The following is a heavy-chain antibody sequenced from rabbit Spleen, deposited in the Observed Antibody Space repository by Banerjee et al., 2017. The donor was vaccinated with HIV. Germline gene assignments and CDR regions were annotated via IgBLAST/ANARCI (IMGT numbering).Heavy chain of an antibody. J-gene: IGHJ4*01. V-gene: IGHV1S21*01. CDR2: IATNTGST. D-gene: IGHD8-1*01. CDR1: GFTFSNNW. CDR3: ARDAGTGDYIDVYFNL. Sequence: EQLEESGGGLMQPGGSLKLSCKASGFTFSNNWICWVRQAPGKGLELIACIATNTGSTDYASWVNGRFTISKTSSTVDLKMTSLTAADTATYFCARDAGTGDYIDVYFNLWGQGTLVTVS.